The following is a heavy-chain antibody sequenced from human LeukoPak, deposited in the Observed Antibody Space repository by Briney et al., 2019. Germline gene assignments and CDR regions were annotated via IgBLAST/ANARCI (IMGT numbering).Heavy chain of an antibody. CDR1: AITFTSAW. CDR2: IKSKNDGGTR. Sequence: PGGSLRLSCSASAITFTSAWMGWVRQAPGKGLEWVGRIKSKNDGGTRGYAAPVRGRFTISTDDSKITSYLQMNNLKIEDTAVYYCTTDGGITIRPLFDFWGQGTLVTVSS. J-gene: IGHJ4*02. V-gene: IGHV3-15*01. D-gene: IGHD1-14*01. CDR3: TTDGGITIRPLFDF.